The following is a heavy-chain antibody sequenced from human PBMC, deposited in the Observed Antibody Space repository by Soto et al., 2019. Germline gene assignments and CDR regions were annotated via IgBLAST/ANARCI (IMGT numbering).Heavy chain of an antibody. CDR3: AKKQTYGSGSKAPFDY. J-gene: IGHJ4*02. CDR1: GFTFSSYA. Sequence: GGSLRLSCAASGFTFSSYAMSWVRQAPGKGLEWVSAISGSGGSTYYADSVKGRFTISRDNSKNTLYLQMNSLRAEDTAVYYCAKKQTYGSGSKAPFDYWGQGTLVTVSS. CDR2: ISGSGGST. V-gene: IGHV3-23*01. D-gene: IGHD3-10*01.